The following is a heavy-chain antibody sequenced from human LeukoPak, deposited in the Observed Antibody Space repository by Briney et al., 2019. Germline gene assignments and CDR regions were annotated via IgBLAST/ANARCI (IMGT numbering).Heavy chain of an antibody. D-gene: IGHD4-17*01. Sequence: PGGSLRLSCAASGSSFSSYGMHWVRQAPGKGLEWVAVIWYDGSNKYYADSVKGRFTISRDNSKNTLYLQMNSLRAEDTAVYYCATVTKGYWGQGTLVTVSS. CDR1: GSSFSSYG. J-gene: IGHJ4*02. V-gene: IGHV3-33*01. CDR3: ATVTKGY. CDR2: IWYDGSNK.